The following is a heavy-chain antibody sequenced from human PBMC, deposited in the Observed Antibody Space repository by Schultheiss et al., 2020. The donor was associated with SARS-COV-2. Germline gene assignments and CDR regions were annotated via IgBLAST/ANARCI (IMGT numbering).Heavy chain of an antibody. CDR1: GFTFSSYD. V-gene: IGHV3-13*01. CDR3: ARSSSGGSSDY. Sequence: GGSLRLSCAASGFTFSSYDMHWVRQATGKGLEWVSAIGTAGDTYYPGSVKGRFTISKDNAKNTLYLQVSSLRDEDTAMYYCARSSSGGSSDYWGQGTLVTVSS. CDR2: IGTAGDT. J-gene: IGHJ4*02. D-gene: IGHD2-15*01.